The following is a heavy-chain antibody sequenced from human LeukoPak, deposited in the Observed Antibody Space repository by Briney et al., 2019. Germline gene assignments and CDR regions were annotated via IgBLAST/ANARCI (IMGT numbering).Heavy chain of an antibody. V-gene: IGHV4-59*12. D-gene: IGHD6-13*01. CDR1: VGSISGYY. J-gene: IGHJ6*02. Sequence: SETLSLTSTVSVGSISGYYWSWFGHPPGKGLERLGCIYYGGSPTSNPPLKSRVTISVDTSRNQFSLKRSAGTAPHTAVYYCAMTHSSSWSHYYYYGMDVWGQGTTVTVSS. CDR2: IYYGGSP. CDR3: AMTHSSSWSHYYYYGMDV.